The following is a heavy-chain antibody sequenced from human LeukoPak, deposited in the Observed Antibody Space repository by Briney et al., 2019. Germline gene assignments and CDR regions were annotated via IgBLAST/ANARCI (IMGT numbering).Heavy chain of an antibody. CDR2: IRYDGTNK. CDR1: GFTFSSYG. CDR3: ARGSNWGSRVYYFDY. D-gene: IGHD7-27*01. Sequence: GSLRLSCAAPGFTFSSYGMHWVRQTPGKGLEWVAFIRYDGTNKYYADSVKGRFTISRDNSKNTLYLQMNSLRAEDTAVFYCARGSNWGSRVYYFDYWGQGTLVTVSS. J-gene: IGHJ4*02. V-gene: IGHV3-30*02.